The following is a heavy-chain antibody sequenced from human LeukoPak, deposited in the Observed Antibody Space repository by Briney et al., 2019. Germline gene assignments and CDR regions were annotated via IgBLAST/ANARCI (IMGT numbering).Heavy chain of an antibody. CDR1: GFTFSTYD. V-gene: IGHV3-13*01. D-gene: IGHD5-18*01. CDR2: IGTAGDT. CDR3: ARRRQPPGMDV. Sequence: GGSLRLSCAASGFTFSTYDMHWVRQATGKGLEWVSAIGTAGDTYYPDSVKGRFTISRESAKNSLYLQMNSLRAGDTAVYYCARRRQPPGMDVWGQGTTVTVSS. J-gene: IGHJ6*02.